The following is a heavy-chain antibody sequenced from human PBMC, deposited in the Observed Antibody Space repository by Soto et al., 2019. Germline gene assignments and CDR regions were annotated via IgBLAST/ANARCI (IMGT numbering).Heavy chain of an antibody. CDR2: IGSSGLSV. J-gene: IGHJ6*03. D-gene: IGHD2-2*01. CDR3: ARDLRQLLSHNHYYYYLDV. Sequence: QVHLVESGEGLVKPGGSLRLSCAASGFTFSDYQMSWIRQAPGKGLEWVSYIGSSGLSVYYEDSVKGRFTISRDNANNSLYLQMNSLRAEDSAVYYCARDLRQLLSHNHYYYYLDVWGKGTTVSVSS. CDR1: GFTFSDYQ. V-gene: IGHV3-11*01.